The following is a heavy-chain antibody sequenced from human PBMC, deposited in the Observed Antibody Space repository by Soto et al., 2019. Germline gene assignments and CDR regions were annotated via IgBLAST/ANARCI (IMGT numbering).Heavy chain of an antibody. CDR2: IYNSATT. J-gene: IGHJ5*02. Sequence: QVQLQESGPGLVKPSQTLSLTCTVSGGSISTGGYYWSWIRQHPGKGLEWIGYIYNSATTYYNPXXXXXXXXXXXXXXXXXXXXLXXXXXXDTAVYYCARDPAPWGQGALVTVSS. CDR1: GGSISTGGYY. D-gene: IGHD3-10*01. CDR3: ARDPAP. V-gene: IGHV4-31*01.